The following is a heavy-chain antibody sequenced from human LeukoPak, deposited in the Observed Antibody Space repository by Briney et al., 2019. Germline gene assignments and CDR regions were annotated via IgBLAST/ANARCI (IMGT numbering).Heavy chain of an antibody. CDR1: GFTFSSYW. CDR3: ARVNGVSLDY. Sequence: GGSLRLSCAVSGFTFSSYWMTWVRQAPGRGLEWVANIKEDGSEKYYVDSVKGRFTISRDNAKNSLYLHMNSLRAEDTAVYYCARVNGVSLDYWGQGTLVTVSS. CDR2: IKEDGSEK. D-gene: IGHD2-8*01. V-gene: IGHV3-7*05. J-gene: IGHJ4*02.